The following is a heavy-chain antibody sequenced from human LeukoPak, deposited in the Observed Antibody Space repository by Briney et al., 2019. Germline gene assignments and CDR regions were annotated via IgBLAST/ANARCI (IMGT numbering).Heavy chain of an antibody. CDR3: VFRVGASSGWYYRDY. J-gene: IGHJ4*02. V-gene: IGHV4-38-2*01. D-gene: IGHD6-19*01. CDR1: GYSISSGCY. CDR2: IYHSGST. Sequence: SETLSLTCAVSGYSISSGCYWGWIRQPPGKGLEWIGSIYHSGSTYYNPSLKSRVTISVDKSKNQFSLKLSSVTAADTAVYYCVFRVGASSGWYYRDYWGQGTLVTVSS.